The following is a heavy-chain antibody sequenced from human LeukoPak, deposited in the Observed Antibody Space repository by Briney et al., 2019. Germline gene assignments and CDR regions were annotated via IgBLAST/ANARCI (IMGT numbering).Heavy chain of an antibody. D-gene: IGHD3-3*01. CDR3: ARLRHWSGYYSGRPTQDY. CDR1: GGSISSSNW. Sequence: SGTLSLTCAVSGGSISSSNWWSWVRQPPGKGLEWIGEIYHSGSTNYNPSLKSRVTISVDKSKNQFSLKLSSVTAADTAVYYCARLRHWSGYYSGRPTQDYWGQGTLVTVSS. V-gene: IGHV4-4*02. CDR2: IYHSGST. J-gene: IGHJ4*02.